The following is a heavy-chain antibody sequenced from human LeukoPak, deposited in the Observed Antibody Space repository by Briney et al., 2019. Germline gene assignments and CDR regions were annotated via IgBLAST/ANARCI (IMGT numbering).Heavy chain of an antibody. CDR1: GFTFSSYA. Sequence: GGSLRLSCAASGFTFSSYAMHWVRQAPGKGLEWVSSISSSSTYIYYADSVKGRFTISRDNAKNSLYLQMNSLRAEDTAVYYCTRKVASGADAFDIWDQGTMITVSS. CDR2: ISSSSTYI. CDR3: TRKVASGADAFDI. J-gene: IGHJ3*02. V-gene: IGHV3-21*01. D-gene: IGHD2-15*01.